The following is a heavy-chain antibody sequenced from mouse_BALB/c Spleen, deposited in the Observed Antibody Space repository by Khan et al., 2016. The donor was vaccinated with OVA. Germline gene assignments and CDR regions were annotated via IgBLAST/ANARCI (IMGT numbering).Heavy chain of an antibody. CDR1: GFNITDYY. CDR2: IDPDNGDT. D-gene: IGHD2-3*01. J-gene: IGHJ3*01. Sequence: EVQLQESGTELVRPGALVKLSCKASGFNITDYYIHWVTQRPEQGLEWIGWIDPDNGDTVSDPKFQGKASITADTSSNTAYLQLISLTSEDTAVYYCARDGYSPWFAYWGQGTLVTVSA. CDR3: ARDGYSPWFAY. V-gene: IGHV14-1*02.